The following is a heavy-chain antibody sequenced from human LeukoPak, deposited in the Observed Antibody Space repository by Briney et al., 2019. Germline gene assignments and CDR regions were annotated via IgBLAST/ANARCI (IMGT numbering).Heavy chain of an antibody. V-gene: IGHV4-59*01. J-gene: IGHJ4*02. CDR3: AREDGSGSYYSYFDY. D-gene: IGHD3-10*01. CDR2: IYYSGST. CDR1: GGSISSYY. Sequence: SETLSLTCTVSGGSISSYYWSWIRQPPGKGLEWIGYIYYSGSTNYNPSLTSRVTISVDTSKNQFSLKLSSVTAADTAVYYCAREDGSGSYYSYFDYWGQGTLVTVSS.